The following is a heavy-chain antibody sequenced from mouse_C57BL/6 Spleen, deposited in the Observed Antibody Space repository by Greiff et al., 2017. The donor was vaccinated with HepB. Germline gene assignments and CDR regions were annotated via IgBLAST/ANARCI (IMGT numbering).Heavy chain of an antibody. V-gene: IGHV1-52*01. CDR2: IDPSDSET. J-gene: IGHJ2*01. Sequence: QVQLQQPGAELVRPGSSVKLSCKASGYTFTSYWMHWVKQRPIQGLEWIGNIDPSDSETHYNQKFKDKATLTVDKSSSTAYMQLSSLTSEDSAVYYCARRDDELYYFDYWGQGTTLTVSS. D-gene: IGHD2-3*01. CDR1: GYTFTSYW. CDR3: ARRDDELYYFDY.